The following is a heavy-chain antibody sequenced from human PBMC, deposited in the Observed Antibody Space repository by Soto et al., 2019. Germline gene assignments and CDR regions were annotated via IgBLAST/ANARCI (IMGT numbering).Heavy chain of an antibody. CDR2: INHSGST. CDR1: GGSFSGYY. CDR3: ARGSVLWFGEYDL. D-gene: IGHD3-10*01. Sequence: SETLSLTCAVYGGSFSGYYWSWIRQPPGKGLEWIGEINHSGSTKDNPSPKSRVTISVDTSKNQFSLKLSSVTAADTAVYYCARGSVLWFGEYDLWGRGTLVTVSS. V-gene: IGHV4-34*01. J-gene: IGHJ2*01.